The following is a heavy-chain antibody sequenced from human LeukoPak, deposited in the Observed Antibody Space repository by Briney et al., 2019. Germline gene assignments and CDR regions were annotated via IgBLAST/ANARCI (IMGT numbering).Heavy chain of an antibody. V-gene: IGHV3-30*18. J-gene: IGHJ4*02. CDR3: AKVGCSSTSCHPDY. CDR2: ISYDGSNK. D-gene: IGHD2-2*01. CDR1: GFTFSSYG. Sequence: PGGSLRLSCAASGFTFSSYGMHWVRQAPGKGLEWVAAISYDGSNKYYADSVKGRFTISRDNSKNTLYLQMNSLRAEDTAVYYCAKVGCSSTSCHPDYWGQGTLVTVSS.